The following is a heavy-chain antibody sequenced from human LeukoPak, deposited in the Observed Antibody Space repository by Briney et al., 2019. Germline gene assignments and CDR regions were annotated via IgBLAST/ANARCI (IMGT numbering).Heavy chain of an antibody. J-gene: IGHJ5*02. CDR2: INPSGGST. CDR1: GYTFTSYY. V-gene: IGHV1-46*01. Sequence: ASVKVSCKASGYTFTSYYMHWVRQAPGQGLEWMGIINPSGGSTSYAQKFQGRVTMTRDTSTSTVYMELSSLRSEDTAVYYCARWHYGSGSYYNLGWFDPWGQGTLVTVSS. D-gene: IGHD3-10*01. CDR3: ARWHYGSGSYYNLGWFDP.